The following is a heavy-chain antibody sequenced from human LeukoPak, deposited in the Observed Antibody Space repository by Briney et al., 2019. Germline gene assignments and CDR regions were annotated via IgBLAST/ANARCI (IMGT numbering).Heavy chain of an antibody. D-gene: IGHD3-3*02. Sequence: SETLSLTCAVYGGSFSGYYWTWVRQSPVKGLEWIGEISSGGRTNDNPSLKSRVSISVDTSKSQFSLNLSSVTAADTAVYYCARVVQRRTTGDIFGRYFDFWGQGSLVTVSS. CDR3: ARVVQRRTTGDIFGRYFDF. J-gene: IGHJ4*02. V-gene: IGHV4-34*01. CDR1: GGSFSGYY. CDR2: ISSGGRT.